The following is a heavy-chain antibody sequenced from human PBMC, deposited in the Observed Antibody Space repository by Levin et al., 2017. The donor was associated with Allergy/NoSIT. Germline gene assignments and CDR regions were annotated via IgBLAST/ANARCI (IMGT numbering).Heavy chain of an antibody. CDR3: ARTSDSSGKGFDP. Sequence: SETLSLTCAVSGYSISSGYYWGWIRQPPGKGLEWIGSIYHSGSTYYNPSLKSRVTISVDTSKNQFSLKLSSVTAADTAVYYCARTSDSSGKGFDPWGQGTLVTVSS. D-gene: IGHD3-22*01. J-gene: IGHJ5*02. CDR1: GYSISSGYY. V-gene: IGHV4-38-2*01. CDR2: IYHSGST.